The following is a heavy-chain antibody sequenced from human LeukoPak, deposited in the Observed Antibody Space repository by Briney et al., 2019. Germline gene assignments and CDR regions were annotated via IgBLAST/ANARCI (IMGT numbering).Heavy chain of an antibody. V-gene: IGHV1-24*01. CDR1: VDTLTELS. J-gene: IGHJ4*02. D-gene: IGHD3-22*01. Sequence: GASVKVSCKVSVDTLTELSMHWVRQAPGKGLEWMGGFDPEDGETIYAQKFQGRVTMTEDTSTDTAYMELSSLRSEDTAVYYCATHYYDSSGYYSNYWGQGTLVTVSS. CDR2: FDPEDGET. CDR3: ATHYYDSSGYYSNY.